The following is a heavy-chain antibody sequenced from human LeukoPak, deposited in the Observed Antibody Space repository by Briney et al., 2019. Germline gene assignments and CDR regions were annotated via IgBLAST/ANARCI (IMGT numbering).Heavy chain of an antibody. V-gene: IGHV4-39*07. CDR1: GGSISSSSYY. CDR2: IYYSGST. CDR3: ARDPGGYGPPDY. J-gene: IGHJ4*02. Sequence: SETLSLTCTVSGGSISSSSYYWGWIRQPPGKGLEWIGSIYYSGSTYYNPSLKSRVTISVDTSKNQFSLKLSSVTAADTAVYYCARDPGGYGPPDYWGQGTLVTVSS. D-gene: IGHD3-10*01.